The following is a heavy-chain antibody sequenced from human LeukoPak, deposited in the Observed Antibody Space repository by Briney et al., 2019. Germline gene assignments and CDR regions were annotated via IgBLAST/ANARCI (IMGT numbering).Heavy chain of an antibody. CDR1: GFTFSSYA. V-gene: IGHV3-23*01. D-gene: IGHD2-15*01. J-gene: IGHJ4*02. CDR3: APHPDIVVVVAATVGDY. Sequence: GGSLRLSCAASGFTFSSYAMSWVRQAPGKGLEWVSAISGSGGSTYYADSMKGGFTISRDNSKNTLYLQMNSLRAEDTAVYYCAPHPDIVVVVAATVGDYWGQGTLVTVSS. CDR2: ISGSGGST.